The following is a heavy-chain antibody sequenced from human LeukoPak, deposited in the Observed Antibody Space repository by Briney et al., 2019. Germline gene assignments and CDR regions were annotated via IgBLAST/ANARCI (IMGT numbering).Heavy chain of an antibody. V-gene: IGHV3-30-3*01. CDR3: ARDRDVDTAMVDGMDV. J-gene: IGHJ6*02. Sequence: GGSLRLSCAASGFTFSSYAKHWVRQAPGKGLEWVAVISYDGSNKYYADSVKGRFTISRDNSKNTLYLQTNSLRAEDTAVYYCARDRDVDTAMVDGMDVWGQGTTVTVSS. D-gene: IGHD5-18*01. CDR1: GFTFSSYA. CDR2: ISYDGSNK.